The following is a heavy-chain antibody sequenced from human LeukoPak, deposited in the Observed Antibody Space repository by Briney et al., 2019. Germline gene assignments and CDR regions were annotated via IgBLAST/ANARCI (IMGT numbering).Heavy chain of an antibody. D-gene: IGHD3-3*01. J-gene: IGHJ4*02. CDR1: VGSVTSTNW. Sequence: NTSETLSLTCDVSVGSVTSTNWWTWVRQPPGKGLEWIGEVHLDGRTNYKPSLKSRLIMSVDLPENHISLKLTSVTAADTAAYYCAREGGFYRPLDYSGQGTLVTVSS. CDR3: AREGGFYRPLDY. V-gene: IGHV4-4*02. CDR2: VHLDGRT.